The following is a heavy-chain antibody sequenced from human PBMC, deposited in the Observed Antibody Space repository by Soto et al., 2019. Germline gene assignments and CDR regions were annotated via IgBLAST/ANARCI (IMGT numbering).Heavy chain of an antibody. CDR1: GGSVSSGSYY. CDR3: ARDSYSYRSYYYYGMDV. Sequence: QVQLQESGPGLVKPSETLSLTCTVSGGSVSSGSYYWSWIRQPPGKGLEWIGYIYYSGSTNYNPSLKSRVAITVDTSKNQFSQKPSSVTDADTAVYYCARDSYSYRSYYYYGMDVWGQGTTVTVSS. D-gene: IGHD3-16*02. V-gene: IGHV4-61*01. CDR2: IYYSGST. J-gene: IGHJ6*02.